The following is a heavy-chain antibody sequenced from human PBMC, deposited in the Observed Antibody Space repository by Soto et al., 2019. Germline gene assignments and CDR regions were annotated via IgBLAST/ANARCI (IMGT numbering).Heavy chain of an antibody. V-gene: IGHV1-2*02. D-gene: IGHD3-22*01. CDR2: INPNSGGT. J-gene: IGHJ6*02. CDR3: ASHYYDSSRYYYGMDV. CDR1: GYTFTGYY. Sequence: VSCKASGYTFTGYYMHWVRQAPGQGLEWMGWINPNSGGTNYAQKFQGRVTMTRDTSISTAYMELSRLRSDDTAVYYCASHYYDSSRYYYGMDVWGQGTTVTVSS.